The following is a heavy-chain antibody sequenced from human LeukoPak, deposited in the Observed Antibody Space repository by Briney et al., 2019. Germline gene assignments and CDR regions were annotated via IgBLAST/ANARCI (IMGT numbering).Heavy chain of an antibody. Sequence: SETLSLTCTVSGASISSYYWTWIRQPAGKGLEWIGRIYASGNADYNPSLKSRVTMSVDTSKNQFSLKLSSVTAADTAVYYCARVRLQPGTRLLIPNYFDYWGRGTLVTVSS. D-gene: IGHD3-16*01. V-gene: IGHV4-4*07. CDR2: IYASGNA. CDR1: GASISSYY. J-gene: IGHJ4*02. CDR3: ARVRLQPGTRLLIPNYFDY.